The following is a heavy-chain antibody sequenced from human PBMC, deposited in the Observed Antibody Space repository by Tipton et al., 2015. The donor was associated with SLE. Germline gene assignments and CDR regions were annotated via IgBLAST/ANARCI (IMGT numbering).Heavy chain of an antibody. Sequence: PGLVKPSQTLSLTCAISGDSVSSNSAAWNWIRQSPSRGLEWLGRTYYRSKWYNDYAVSVKSRITINPDTSKNQFSLKLSSVTAADTAVYYCARMGYYYYYMDVWGKGTTVTVSS. V-gene: IGHV6-1*01. CDR2: TYYRSKWYN. CDR1: GDSVSSNSAA. CDR3: ARMGYYYYYMDV. J-gene: IGHJ6*03.